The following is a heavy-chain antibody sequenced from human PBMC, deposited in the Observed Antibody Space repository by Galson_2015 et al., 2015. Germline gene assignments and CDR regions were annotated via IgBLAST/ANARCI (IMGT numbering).Heavy chain of an antibody. CDR2: ISGRGDIT. CDR3: AKDNDYDSSGYSLGHDY. J-gene: IGHJ4*02. V-gene: IGHV3-23*01. CDR1: GFTFNNYA. D-gene: IGHD3-22*01. Sequence: SLRLSCAASGFTFNNYAMSWVRQAPGKGLEWVSAISGRGDITYYADSVKGRFTISRDNSKNTLYLQMNSLRAEDTAVYYCAKDNDYDSSGYSLGHDYWGQGTLVTVSS.